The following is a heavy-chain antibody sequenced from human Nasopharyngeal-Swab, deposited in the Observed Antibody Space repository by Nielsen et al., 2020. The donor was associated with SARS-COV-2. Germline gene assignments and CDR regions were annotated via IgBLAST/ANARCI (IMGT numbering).Heavy chain of an antibody. V-gene: IGHV4-34*01. CDR3: ARARDYMDV. Sequence: SETLSLTCAVYGGSFSGYYWSWIRQPPGKGLEWIGEINHSGSTNYNPSLKSRVTISVDTSKNQFSLKLSSVTAADTAAYYCARARDYMDVWGKGTTVTVSS. CDR2: INHSGST. J-gene: IGHJ6*03. CDR1: GGSFSGYY.